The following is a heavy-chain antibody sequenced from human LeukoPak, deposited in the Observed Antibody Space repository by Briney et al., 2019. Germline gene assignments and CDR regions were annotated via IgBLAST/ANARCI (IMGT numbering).Heavy chain of an antibody. J-gene: IGHJ6*03. V-gene: IGHV3-33*01. Sequence: RPGGSLRLSCAASGFTLSNYGMHWVRQAPGKGLEWVAALLYDGNTKHYADSVKGRFTISRDIYKNTFYLQMNSLTAEDTAVYYCARDHRPEIQYYYMDVWGKGTTVAVSS. CDR1: GFTLSNYG. CDR2: LLYDGNTK. D-gene: IGHD1-14*01. CDR3: ARDHRPEIQYYYMDV.